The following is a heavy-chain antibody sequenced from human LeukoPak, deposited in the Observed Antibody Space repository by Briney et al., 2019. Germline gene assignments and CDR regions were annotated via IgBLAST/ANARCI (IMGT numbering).Heavy chain of an antibody. Sequence: SETLSLTCTVSGGSINNFYWSWIRQPPGKGLEWIGYIFYSGSTNYNPSLESRVTISIDTSKNQFSLKVNSLTAADSAVYYCARTGYYASGSSYYYGMDVCGQGTTVTVSS. J-gene: IGHJ6*02. CDR2: IFYSGST. D-gene: IGHD3-10*01. CDR1: GGSINNFY. V-gene: IGHV4-59*08. CDR3: ARTGYYASGSSYYYGMDV.